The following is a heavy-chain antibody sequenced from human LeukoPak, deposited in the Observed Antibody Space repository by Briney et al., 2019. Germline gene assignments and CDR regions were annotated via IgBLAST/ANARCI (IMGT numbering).Heavy chain of an antibody. V-gene: IGHV4-59*08. CDR3: ARQTGSWFDP. CDR1: GGSINSYY. D-gene: IGHD1-26*01. J-gene: IGHJ5*02. Sequence: PSQTLSLTCTVSGGSINSYYWVWMRQPPGKGLEWIGYIYYSGSTNYNPSLKSRVTISVDTSKNQFSLKLSSVTAADTAVYYCARQTGSWFDPWGQGTLVTVSS. CDR2: IYYSGST.